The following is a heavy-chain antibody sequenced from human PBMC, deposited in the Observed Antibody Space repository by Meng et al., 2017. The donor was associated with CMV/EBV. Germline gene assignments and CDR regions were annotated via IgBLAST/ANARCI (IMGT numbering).Heavy chain of an antibody. CDR2: IDDSGST. V-gene: IGHV4-61*08. Sequence: SETLSLTCSVSGGPIDSGGYYWSWIRQPPGKGLEWVGHIDDSGSTSHNPSLRSRVTISIDTSKDQYTLNLNSATAADTAVYYCARGSERYRNWFRPWGQGTLVTVSS. CDR3: ARGSERYRNWFRP. J-gene: IGHJ5*02. D-gene: IGHD3-3*01. CDR1: GGPIDSGGYY.